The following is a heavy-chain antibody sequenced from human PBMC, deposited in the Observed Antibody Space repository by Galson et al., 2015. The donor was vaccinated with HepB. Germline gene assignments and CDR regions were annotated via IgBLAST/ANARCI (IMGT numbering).Heavy chain of an antibody. J-gene: IGHJ4*02. CDR3: AKAHRNGQWPFLGNDY. Sequence: SLRLSCAASGFTFSSYAMSWVRQAPGMGLEWVSGISQSGGSTKYADSVRGRFTISRDNSKNTLFLQMNSLRADDTAVYYCAKAHRNGQWPFLGNDYWGQGTLVTVSS. CDR1: GFTFSSYA. V-gene: IGHV3-23*01. D-gene: IGHD6-19*01. CDR2: ISQSGGST.